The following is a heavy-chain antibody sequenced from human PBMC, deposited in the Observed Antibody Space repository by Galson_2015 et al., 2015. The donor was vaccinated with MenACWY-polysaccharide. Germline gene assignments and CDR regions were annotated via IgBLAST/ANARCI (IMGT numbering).Heavy chain of an antibody. D-gene: IGHD6-6*01. V-gene: IGHV1-8*01. J-gene: IGHJ2*01. CDR1: EYTFTSYD. CDR2: MNPNSANT. Sequence: SVKVSCKASEYTFTSYDINWVRQAPGQGLEWMGWMNPNSANTGYGKKFQGRVTMTRNTSMSTAYMELSSLRFEDTAVYYCARGGAARRVWYFDLWVRGTLVTVSS. CDR3: ARGGAARRVWYFDL.